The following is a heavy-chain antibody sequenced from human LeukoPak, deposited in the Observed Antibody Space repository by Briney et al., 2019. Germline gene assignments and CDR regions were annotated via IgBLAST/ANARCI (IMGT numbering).Heavy chain of an antibody. CDR1: GGSISSGGYS. CDR2: IYHSGST. J-gene: IGHJ4*02. D-gene: IGHD2-21*02. CDR3: ARAQVRVVTAPYFDY. Sequence: SETLSLTCAVSGGSISSGGYSWSWIRQPPGKGLEWIGYIYHSGSTYYNPSLKSRVTISVDRSKNQFSLKLSSVTAADTAVYYCARAQVRVVTAPYFDYWGQGTLVTVSS. V-gene: IGHV4-30-2*01.